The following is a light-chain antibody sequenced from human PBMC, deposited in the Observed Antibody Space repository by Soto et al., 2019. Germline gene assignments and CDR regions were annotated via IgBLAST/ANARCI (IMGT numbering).Light chain of an antibody. CDR1: SSDVGGYNY. CDR2: DVS. Sequence: QSALTQPASVSGSPGQSITISCTGTSSDVGGYNYVSWYQQHPGKAPKLMIYDVSNRPSGVSNRFSGSKSGNTASLTISGLQAEDEADYYCSSYISSLLFGGGTKLTVL. J-gene: IGLJ2*01. V-gene: IGLV2-14*01. CDR3: SSYISSLL.